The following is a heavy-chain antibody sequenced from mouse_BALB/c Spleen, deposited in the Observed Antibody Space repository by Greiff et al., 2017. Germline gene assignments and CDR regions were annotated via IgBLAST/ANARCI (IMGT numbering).Heavy chain of an antibody. CDR2: ISSGSSTI. V-gene: IGHV5-17*02. Sequence: EVQLQESGGGLVQPGGSRKLSCAASGFTFSSFGMHWVRQAPEKGLEWVAYISSGSSTIYYADTVKGRFTISRDNPKNTLFLQMTSLRSEDTAMYYCARDSSGYDAMDYWGQGTSVTVSS. CDR3: ARDSSGYDAMDY. D-gene: IGHD3-2*01. J-gene: IGHJ4*01. CDR1: GFTFSSFG.